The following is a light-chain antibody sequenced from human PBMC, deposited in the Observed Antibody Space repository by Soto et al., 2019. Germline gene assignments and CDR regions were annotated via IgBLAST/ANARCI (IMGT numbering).Light chain of an antibody. CDR3: QKYSIVPV. V-gene: IGKV1-27*01. J-gene: IGKJ3*01. Sequence: IQMTQSPTPLSASVGDRVTITCRASQDIRNFVAWYQQKPGKAPKLLIYAASTLQSGVPSRFSGSGSGTDFPLTINILQPEDVATYSCQKYSIVPVFGPGTKVEIK. CDR1: QDIRNF. CDR2: AAS.